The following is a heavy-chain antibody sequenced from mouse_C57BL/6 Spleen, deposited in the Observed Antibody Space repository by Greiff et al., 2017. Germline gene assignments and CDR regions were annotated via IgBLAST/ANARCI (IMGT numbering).Heavy chain of an antibody. CDR1: GYTFTSYW. CDR3: ARPIYYYGSSDY. V-gene: IGHV1-64*01. D-gene: IGHD1-1*01. J-gene: IGHJ2*01. Sequence: QVQLQQPGAKLVKPGASVKLSCKASGYTFTSYWMHWVKQRPGQGLEWIGMIHPNSGSTNYNEKFKSKATLTVNKSSSTAYMELRSLTSEDSAVYYCARPIYYYGSSDYWGQGTTLTVSS. CDR2: IHPNSGST.